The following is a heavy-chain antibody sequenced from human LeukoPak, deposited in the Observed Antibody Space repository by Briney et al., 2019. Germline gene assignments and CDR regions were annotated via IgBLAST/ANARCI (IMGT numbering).Heavy chain of an antibody. CDR3: ARGGILHLELDY. CDR1: GGSISSGGYY. Sequence: KTSETLSLTCTVSGGSISSGGYYWSWIRQPPGKGLEWIGYIYHSGSTYYNPSLKSRVTISVDRSKNQFSLKLSSVTAADTAVYYCARGGILHLELDYWGQGTLVTVSS. CDR2: IYHSGST. V-gene: IGHV4-30-2*01. J-gene: IGHJ4*02. D-gene: IGHD1-26*01.